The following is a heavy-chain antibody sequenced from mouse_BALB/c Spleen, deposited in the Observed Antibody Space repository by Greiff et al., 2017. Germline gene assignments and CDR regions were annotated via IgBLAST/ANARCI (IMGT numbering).Heavy chain of an antibody. CDR1: GYTFTSYW. CDR3: ARYPITTVVATGEWYFDV. J-gene: IGHJ1*01. Sequence: QVQLQQPGAELVKPGASVKLSCKASGYTFTSYWMHWVKQRPGQGLEWIGEIDPSDSYTNYNQKFKGKATLTVDKSSSTAYMQLSSLTSEDSAVYYCARYPITTVVATGEWYFDVWGAGTTVTVSS. CDR2: IDPSDSYT. V-gene: IGHV1-69*02. D-gene: IGHD1-1*01.